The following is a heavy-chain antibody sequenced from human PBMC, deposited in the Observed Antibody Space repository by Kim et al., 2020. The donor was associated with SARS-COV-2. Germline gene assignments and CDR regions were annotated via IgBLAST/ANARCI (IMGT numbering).Heavy chain of an antibody. Sequence: NYHPSLKSRVSISVDTSKHQFSLKLGSVTAADTDVYYCARLISTSGGDFDYWGQGTLVTVSS. CDR3: ARLISTSGGDFDY. J-gene: IGHJ4*02. D-gene: IGHD3-22*01. V-gene: IGHV4-59*08.